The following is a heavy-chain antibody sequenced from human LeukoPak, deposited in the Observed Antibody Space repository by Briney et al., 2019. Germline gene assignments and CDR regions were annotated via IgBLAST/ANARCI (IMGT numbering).Heavy chain of an antibody. D-gene: IGHD6-13*01. Sequence: SETLSLTCTVSGGSVSSYTNYWGWIRQPPGKGLEWIGSIYYSGSTYYNASLKSRVSISVDTSKNQFSLKLSSVTAADTAVYYCARGSLGYSSSWDFDYWGQGTLVTVSS. J-gene: IGHJ4*02. CDR3: ARGSLGYSSSWDFDY. V-gene: IGHV4-39*07. CDR2: IYYSGST. CDR1: GGSVSSYTNY.